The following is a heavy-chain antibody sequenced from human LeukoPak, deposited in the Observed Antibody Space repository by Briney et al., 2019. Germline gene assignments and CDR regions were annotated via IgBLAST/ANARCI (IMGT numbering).Heavy chain of an antibody. J-gene: IGHJ5*02. Sequence: GGSLRLSRAASGFDLSTYEMNWVRQAPGKGLEWIADITISGHTKNYADSVKGRFTISRDNARTSLYLQMNSLRVEDTGVYYCARGDPHADLWGQGTVLTVSS. CDR3: ARGDPHADL. V-gene: IGHV3-48*03. CDR1: GFDLSTYE. CDR2: ITISGHTK.